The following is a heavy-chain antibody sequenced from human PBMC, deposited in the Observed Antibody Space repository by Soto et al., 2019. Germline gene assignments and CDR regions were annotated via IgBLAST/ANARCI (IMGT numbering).Heavy chain of an antibody. V-gene: IGHV3-23*01. CDR1: GFTFSSYA. J-gene: IGHJ5*02. CDR3: AKVLGRLGSSSWYWFDP. CDR2: ISGSGGST. D-gene: IGHD6-13*01. Sequence: RGSLRLSCAASGFTFSSYAMSWVRQAPGKGLEWVSAISGSGGSTYYADSVKGRFTISRDNSKNTLYLQMNSLRAEDTAVYYCAKVLGRLGSSSWYWFDPWGQGTLVTVSS.